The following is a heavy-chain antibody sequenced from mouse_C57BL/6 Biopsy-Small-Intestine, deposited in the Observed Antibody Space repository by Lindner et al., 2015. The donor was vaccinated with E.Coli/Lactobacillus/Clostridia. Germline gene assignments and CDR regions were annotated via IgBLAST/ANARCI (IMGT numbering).Heavy chain of an antibody. Sequence: VQLQESGAELAKPGASVKMSCKASGYTFINYWMHWVKQRPGQGLEWVGYINLRSGYIEYNQKFKDKATLTADKSSSTAYMQLSSLTSEDSAVYYCGRSSSYLYAMDYWGQGTSVTVSS. CDR2: INLRSGYI. CDR1: GYTFINYW. D-gene: IGHD5-5*01. V-gene: IGHV1-7*01. CDR3: GRSSSYLYAMDY. J-gene: IGHJ4*01.